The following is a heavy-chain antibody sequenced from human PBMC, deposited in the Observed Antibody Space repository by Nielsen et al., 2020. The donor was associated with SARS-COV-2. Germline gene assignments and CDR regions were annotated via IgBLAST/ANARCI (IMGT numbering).Heavy chain of an antibody. Sequence: GGSLRLSCAACGFTFSSYAMHWVRQAPGKGLEWVAVISYDGSNKYYADSVKGRFTISRDNSKNTLYLQMNSLRAEDTAVYYCAREDSSSWIGYYYYGMDVWGQGTTVTVSS. CDR2: ISYDGSNK. CDR1: GFTFSSYA. V-gene: IGHV3-30*04. D-gene: IGHD6-13*01. J-gene: IGHJ6*02. CDR3: AREDSSSWIGYYYYGMDV.